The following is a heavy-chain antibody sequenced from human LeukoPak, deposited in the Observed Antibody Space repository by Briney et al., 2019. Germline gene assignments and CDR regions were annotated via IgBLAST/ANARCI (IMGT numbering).Heavy chain of an antibody. CDR2: IYYSGST. CDR1: GGSISSYY. Sequence: SETLSLTCNVSGGSISSYYWSWIRQPPGKGLEWIGYIYYSGSTNYNPSLKSRVTISVDTSKNQFSLKLSSVTAADTAVYYCARLDGGNWYFDLWGRGTLVTVSS. D-gene: IGHD4-23*01. CDR3: ARLDGGNWYFDL. J-gene: IGHJ2*01. V-gene: IGHV4-59*08.